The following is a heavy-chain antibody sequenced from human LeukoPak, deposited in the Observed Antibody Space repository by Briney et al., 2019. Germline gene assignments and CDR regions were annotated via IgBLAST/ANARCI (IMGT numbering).Heavy chain of an antibody. CDR3: ASENYYDSSGN. Sequence: PSETLSLTCAVYGGSFSGYYWSWIRQPPGKGLEWIGEINHSGSTNYNPSLKSRVTISVDTSKNQFSLKLSSVTAADTAVYYCASENYYDSSGNWGRGTLVTVSS. D-gene: IGHD3-22*01. V-gene: IGHV4-34*01. J-gene: IGHJ4*02. CDR2: INHSGST. CDR1: GGSFSGYY.